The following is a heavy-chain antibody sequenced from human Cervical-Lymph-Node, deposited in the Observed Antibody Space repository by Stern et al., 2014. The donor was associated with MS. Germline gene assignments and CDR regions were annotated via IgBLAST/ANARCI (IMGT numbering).Heavy chain of an antibody. CDR1: GFTFSGSA. J-gene: IGHJ4*02. CDR2: IRSKANTYAT. CDR3: AILAVAASSKYAFDY. Sequence: EVQLVESGGGLVQPGGTLKLSCAASGFTFSGSAMHWVRQASGKGLEWVGRIRSKANTYATAYAASMKGRFTISRDDSKNTAYLQMNSLKTEDRAVYYCAILAVAASSKYAFDYWGQGTLVTVSS. D-gene: IGHD6-19*01. V-gene: IGHV3-73*02.